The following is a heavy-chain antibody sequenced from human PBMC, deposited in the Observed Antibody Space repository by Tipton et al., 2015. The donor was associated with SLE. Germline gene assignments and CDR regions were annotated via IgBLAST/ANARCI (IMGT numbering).Heavy chain of an antibody. CDR2: INQDGSEI. CDR3: AAGYDY. D-gene: IGHD3-9*01. Sequence: SLRLSCEGSGFTFSNYWMNWVRQAPGKGLEWMANINQDGSEIFYVDSVKGRFTIFRDNAKYTLYLQMNSLRAEDTAVYYCAAGYDYWGLGTLVIVSS. V-gene: IGHV3-7*01. J-gene: IGHJ4*02. CDR1: GFTFSNYW.